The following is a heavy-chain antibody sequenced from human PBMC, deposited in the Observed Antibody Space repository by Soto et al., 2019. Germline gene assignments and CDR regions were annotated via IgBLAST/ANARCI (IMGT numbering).Heavy chain of an antibody. CDR3: ARNLNTGYSYGSDYYGMDV. V-gene: IGHV2-26*01. Sequence: QVTLKESGPVLVKPTETLTLTCTVSGFSLSNARMGVSWIRQPPGKALEWLAHIFSNDEKSYSTSLKSRLTISKDTSKSQVVLTMTNMDPVDTATYYSARNLNTGYSYGSDYYGMDVWGQGTTVTVSS. CDR2: IFSNDEK. CDR1: GFSLSNARMG. J-gene: IGHJ6*02. D-gene: IGHD5-18*01.